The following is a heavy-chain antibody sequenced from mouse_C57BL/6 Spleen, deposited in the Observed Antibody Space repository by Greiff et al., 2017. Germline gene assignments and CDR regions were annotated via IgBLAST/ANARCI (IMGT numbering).Heavy chain of an antibody. CDR2: IYPGDGDT. CDR3: ARRPWDWYFDV. V-gene: IGHV1-82*01. J-gene: IGHJ1*03. Sequence: QVQLQQSGPELVKPGASVKISCKASGYAFSSSWMNWVKQRPGKSLEWIGRIYPGDGDTNYNGKFKGKATLTADKSSSTAYMQLSSLTSEDSAVYFCARRPWDWYFDVWGTGTTVTVSS. D-gene: IGHD4-1*01. CDR1: GYAFSSSW.